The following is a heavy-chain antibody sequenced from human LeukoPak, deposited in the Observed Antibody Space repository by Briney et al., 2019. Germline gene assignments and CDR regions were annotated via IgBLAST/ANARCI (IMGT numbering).Heavy chain of an antibody. D-gene: IGHD6-6*01. CDR3: ARGDWVAARPFYY. V-gene: IGHV1-46*01. CDR1: AYTFTDYY. Sequence: ASVKVSCKASAYTFTDYYVHWVRQAPGQGLEWMGIINPSGGSTSYAQKFQGRVTMTRDTSASTVYMELSSLRPEDTAVYYCARGDWVAARPFYYWGQGTLVTVSS. CDR2: INPSGGST. J-gene: IGHJ4*02.